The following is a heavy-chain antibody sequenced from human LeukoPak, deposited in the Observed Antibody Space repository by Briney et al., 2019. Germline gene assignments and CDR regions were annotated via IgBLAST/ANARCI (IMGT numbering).Heavy chain of an antibody. D-gene: IGHD3-3*01. J-gene: IGHJ4*02. CDR1: GGSISSYY. CDR3: ARLHDDFWSGYPGYYFDY. Sequence: SETLSLTCTVSGGSISSYYWSWIRQPPGKGQEWIGYIYTSGSTNYNPSLKSRVTISVDTSKNQFSLKLSSVTAADTAVYYCARLHDDFWSGYPGYYFDYWGQGTLVTVSS. CDR2: IYTSGST. V-gene: IGHV4-4*09.